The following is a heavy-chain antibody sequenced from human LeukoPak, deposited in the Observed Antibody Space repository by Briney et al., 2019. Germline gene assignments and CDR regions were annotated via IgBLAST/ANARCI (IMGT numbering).Heavy chain of an antibody. D-gene: IGHD5-18*01. CDR1: GFTFSNYW. CDR2: IKKDGSEK. Sequence: GGSLRLSCAASGFTFSNYWMNWVRQTPGKGLEWVAIIKKDGSEKYYVDSVKGRFTISRDNAKNSLYLQMNSLSAEDTAVYYCARDGSRGYSYGYSDSWGQGTLVTVSS. V-gene: IGHV3-7*01. CDR3: ARDGSRGYSYGYSDS. J-gene: IGHJ4*02.